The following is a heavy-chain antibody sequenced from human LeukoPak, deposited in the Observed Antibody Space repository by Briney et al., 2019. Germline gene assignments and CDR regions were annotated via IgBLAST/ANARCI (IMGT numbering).Heavy chain of an antibody. V-gene: IGHV3-15*01. D-gene: IGHD4-23*01. CDR3: TTDLADYGGNLDY. CDR2: IKSKTDGGTT. CDR1: RFTFSNAW. J-gene: IGHJ4*02. Sequence: GGSLRLSCAASRFTFSNAWMSGGRQAPGKGLEWVGRIKSKTDGGTTDYAAPVKGRFTISRDDSKNTLYLQMNSLKTEDTAVYYCTTDLADYGGNLDYWGQGTLVTVSS.